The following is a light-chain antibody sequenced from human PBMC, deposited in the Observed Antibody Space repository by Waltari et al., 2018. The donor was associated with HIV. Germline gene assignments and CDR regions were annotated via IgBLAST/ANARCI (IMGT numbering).Light chain of an antibody. V-gene: IGLV2-23*02. CDR1: SSNL. Sequence: QSALTQPASVSGSPGQSITISCTGTSSNLVSWYQQHPGKAPKLIIYEVSKRPSGVSDGFSASKSGDTASLTISGRQAEDEADYHCCSYVGVVNSFVLFGGGTKLTVL. CDR3: CSYVGVVNSFVL. CDR2: EVS. J-gene: IGLJ2*01.